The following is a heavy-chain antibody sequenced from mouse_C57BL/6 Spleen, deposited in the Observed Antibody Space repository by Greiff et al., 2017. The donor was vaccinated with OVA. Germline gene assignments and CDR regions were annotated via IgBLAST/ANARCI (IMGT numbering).Heavy chain of an antibody. J-gene: IGHJ4*01. Sequence: EVKLVESGEGLVKPGGSLKLSCAASGFTFSSYAMSWVRQTPEKRLEWVAYISSGGDYIYYADTVKGRFTISRDNVRNTLYLQMSSLKSEDTAMYYCTRDDYGSSPMDYWGQGTSVTVSS. CDR2: ISSGGDYI. D-gene: IGHD1-1*01. CDR3: TRDDYGSSPMDY. CDR1: GFTFSSYA. V-gene: IGHV5-9-1*02.